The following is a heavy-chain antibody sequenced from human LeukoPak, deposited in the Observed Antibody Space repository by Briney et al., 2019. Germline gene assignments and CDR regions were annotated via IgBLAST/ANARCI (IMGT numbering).Heavy chain of an antibody. J-gene: IGHJ4*02. CDR2: ISYDGSNK. Sequence: GGSLRLSCAASGFTFSGYALHWVRQAPGKGLEWVAVISYDGSNKYYADSVKGRFTISRDNSKNTLYLQMNSLRPEDTAVYYCARDPYYYGSGSYLDYWGQGTLVTVSS. CDR3: ARDPYYYGSGSYLDY. V-gene: IGHV3-30-3*01. CDR1: GFTFSGYA. D-gene: IGHD3-10*01.